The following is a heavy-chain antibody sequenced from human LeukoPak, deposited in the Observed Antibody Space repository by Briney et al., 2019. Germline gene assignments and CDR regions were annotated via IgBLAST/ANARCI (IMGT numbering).Heavy chain of an antibody. CDR2: SSSDGSST. J-gene: IGHJ6*02. Sequence: GGSLRLSCAASVFTFSSYWMHWVRQVPWKGLAWVSRSSSDGSSTSYADSVKGRFTISRDNAKNTLYLQMNSLRAEDTAVYYCARDRYYGMDVWGQGTTVTVSS. CDR3: ARDRYYGMDV. CDR1: VFTFSSYW. V-gene: IGHV3-74*01.